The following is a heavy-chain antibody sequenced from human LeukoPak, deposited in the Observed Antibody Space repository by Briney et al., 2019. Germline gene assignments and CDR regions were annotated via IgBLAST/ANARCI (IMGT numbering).Heavy chain of an antibody. CDR3: ASLSHLYFDY. V-gene: IGHV4-34*01. CDR2: INHSGST. J-gene: IGHJ4*02. Sequence: PSETLSLTCAVYGGSFSGYYWSWIRQPPGKGLEWIGEINHSGSTNYNPSLKSRVTISVDTSKNQFSLKLSSVTAADTAVYYCASLSHLYFDYWGQGTLVTVPS. CDR1: GGSFSGYY.